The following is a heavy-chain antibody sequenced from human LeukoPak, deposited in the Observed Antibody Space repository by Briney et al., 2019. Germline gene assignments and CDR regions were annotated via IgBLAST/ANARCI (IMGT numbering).Heavy chain of an antibody. Sequence: SETLSLTCAVYGGSFSGYCWTWIRQPPGKGLEWIGYIYYSGSTYYNPSLKSRVTISVDTSKNQFSLKLSSVTAADTAVYYCARDNPLRGSGSSLGAFDIWGQGTMVTVSS. J-gene: IGHJ3*02. CDR2: IYYSGST. V-gene: IGHV4-34*09. D-gene: IGHD3-10*01. CDR3: ARDNPLRGSGSSLGAFDI. CDR1: GGSFSGYC.